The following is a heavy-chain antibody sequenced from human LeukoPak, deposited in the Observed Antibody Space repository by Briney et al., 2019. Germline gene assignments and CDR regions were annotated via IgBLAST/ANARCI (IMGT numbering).Heavy chain of an antibody. D-gene: IGHD3-22*01. V-gene: IGHV4-30-2*01. J-gene: IGHJ5*02. Sequence: SQTLSLTCAVSGGSISSGGYSWSWIRQPPGKGLEWIGYIYHSGSTYYNPSLKSRVTISVDRSKNQFSLKLGSVTAADTAVYYCVNYYYDSSVGHGTWGQGTLVTVSS. CDR2: IYHSGST. CDR1: GGSISSGGYS. CDR3: VNYYYDSSVGHGT.